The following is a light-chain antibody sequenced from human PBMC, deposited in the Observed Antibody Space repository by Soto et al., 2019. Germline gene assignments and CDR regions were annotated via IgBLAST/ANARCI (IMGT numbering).Light chain of an antibody. V-gene: IGKV3-20*01. CDR1: QSVNTKY. J-gene: IGKJ3*01. Sequence: EIVLTQSPGTLSLPPGERATLSCRASQSVNTKYLAWYQQKPGQAPRLLIPGVSSRATGIPDRFSGSGSGTDFILTISRVEPEDFAVYYCQQFGTSSLVTFGPGTKVDIK. CDR3: QQFGTSSLVT. CDR2: GVS.